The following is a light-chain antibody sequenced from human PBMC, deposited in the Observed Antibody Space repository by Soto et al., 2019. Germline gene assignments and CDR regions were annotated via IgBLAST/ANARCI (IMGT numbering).Light chain of an antibody. V-gene: IGKV1-39*01. CDR1: QSITSY. Sequence: DIQMTQSPSSLSASVGDRVTITCRASQSITSYLNWYQQKPGKAPPLLIYAASSLQSGVPSRFSGSGSGTDFTLTISSLQPEDFAAYFCQQSYTTPWTFGQGTKVEVQ. CDR3: QQSYTTPWT. J-gene: IGKJ1*01. CDR2: AAS.